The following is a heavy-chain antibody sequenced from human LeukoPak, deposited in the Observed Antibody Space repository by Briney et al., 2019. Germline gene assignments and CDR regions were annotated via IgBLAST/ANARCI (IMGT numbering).Heavy chain of an antibody. V-gene: IGHV3-13*01. J-gene: IGHJ4*02. CDR3: ASWGDYYDSSGYRLFS. D-gene: IGHD3-22*01. CDR1: GFTFSSYD. CDR2: IGTTGEI. Sequence: GGSLRLSCAASGFTFSSYDIHWVRQATGKGLEWVSGIGTTGEIYYPGSVKGRFTISRENAKNSLYLQMNSLRAGDTAVYYCASWGDYYDSSGYRLFSWGQGTLVTVSS.